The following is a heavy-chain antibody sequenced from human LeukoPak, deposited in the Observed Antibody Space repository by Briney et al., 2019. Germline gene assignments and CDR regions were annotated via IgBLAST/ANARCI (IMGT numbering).Heavy chain of an antibody. D-gene: IGHD3-16*02. Sequence: SETLSLTCTVSGDSLVSGHYWGWIRQPPGQGLEWVGSVYHSGSIYYNPSLKSRVIISVDTSKNQFSLKLSSVTAADTAVYYCARAVLNYDYVWGSYRHDAFDIWGQGTMVTVSS. V-gene: IGHV4-38-2*02. CDR3: ARAVLNYDYVWGSYRHDAFDI. CDR1: GDSLVSGHY. CDR2: VYHSGSI. J-gene: IGHJ3*02.